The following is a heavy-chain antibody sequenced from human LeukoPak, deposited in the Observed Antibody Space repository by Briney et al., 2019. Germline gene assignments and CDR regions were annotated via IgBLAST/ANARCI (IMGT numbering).Heavy chain of an antibody. Sequence: GGSLRLSCAASGLTFSSYGMRWVRQAPGKGLEWVSAINRNGDSTGYADFVKGRFTISRDNAKNSIYLQMNSLRVDDTALYHCARKGLGGELGGFDSWGQGTLVTVSS. D-gene: IGHD1-26*01. V-gene: IGHV3-20*01. CDR1: GLTFSSYG. CDR3: ARKGLGGELGGFDS. CDR2: INRNGDST. J-gene: IGHJ4*02.